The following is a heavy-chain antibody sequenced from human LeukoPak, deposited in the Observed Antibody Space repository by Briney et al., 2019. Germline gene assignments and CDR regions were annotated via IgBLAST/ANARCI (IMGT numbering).Heavy chain of an antibody. V-gene: IGHV4-34*01. CDR1: GGSFSGYY. Sequence: SETLSLTCAVYGGSFSGYYWSWIRQPPGKGLEWIGEINHSGSTNYNPSLKSRVTISVDTSKNQFSLKLSSVTAADTAVYYCARTYDFWSGSLIDYWGQGTLVTVSS. CDR2: INHSGST. D-gene: IGHD3-3*01. CDR3: ARTYDFWSGSLIDY. J-gene: IGHJ4*02.